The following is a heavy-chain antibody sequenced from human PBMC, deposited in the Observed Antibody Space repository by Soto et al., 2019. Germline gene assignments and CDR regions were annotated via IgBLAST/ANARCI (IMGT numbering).Heavy chain of an antibody. J-gene: IGHJ4*02. Sequence: PGGSLRLSCVTSGFDLGSYYMTWIRQAPGKGLEWVPHISSQSIYTNYAASVKGRFTISRDNAKNSLYLQMTSLRADDTAVYYCARELDVSARPGSQRLDHWGQGPLVTVSS. CDR2: ISSQSIYT. CDR1: GFDLGSYY. V-gene: IGHV3-11*06. D-gene: IGHD6-6*01. CDR3: ARELDVSARPGSQRLDH.